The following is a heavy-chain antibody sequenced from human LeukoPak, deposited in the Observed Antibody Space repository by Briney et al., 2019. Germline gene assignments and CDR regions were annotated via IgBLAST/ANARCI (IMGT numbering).Heavy chain of an antibody. CDR2: ISNDGSNK. V-gene: IGHV3-30*03. CDR3: ARLNDYADAFDI. Sequence: GGSLRLSCAASGFTFSSYGMHWVRQAPGKGLEWVAVISNDGSNKHYGDSVKGRFTISRDNSKNTLYLQMNSLRAEDTAVYYCARLNDYADAFDIWGQGTMVTVSS. J-gene: IGHJ3*02. CDR1: GFTFSSYG. D-gene: IGHD4-17*01.